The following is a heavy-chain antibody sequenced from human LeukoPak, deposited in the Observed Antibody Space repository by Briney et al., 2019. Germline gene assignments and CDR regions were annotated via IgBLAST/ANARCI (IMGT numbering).Heavy chain of an antibody. J-gene: IGHJ5*02. CDR1: GYTFTSYY. V-gene: IGHV1-46*01. D-gene: IGHD3-3*01. Sequence: ASVKVSCKASGYTFTSYYMHWVRQAPGQGLEWMGIINPSGGSTSYAQKFQGRVTMTRDTSTSTVYMELSSLRSEDTAVYYCARGSADYDFWSGYYTPSSYNWFDPWGQGTLVTVSS. CDR3: ARGSADYDFWSGYYTPSSYNWFDP. CDR2: INPSGGST.